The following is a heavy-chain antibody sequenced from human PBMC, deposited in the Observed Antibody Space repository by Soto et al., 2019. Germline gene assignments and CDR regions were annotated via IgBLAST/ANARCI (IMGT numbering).Heavy chain of an antibody. J-gene: IGHJ4*02. CDR1: GFTFDHYG. D-gene: IGHD5-18*01. Sequence: GGSLRLSCTASGFTFDHYGMSWVRQGPGKGLEWVATINWDGSSIGYADSVKGRFTISRDNAKNSLYLQMNSLRAEDTASYYCARDLSITAEPFDCWGQGTLVTVSS. CDR2: INWDGSSI. V-gene: IGHV3-20*04. CDR3: ARDLSITAEPFDC.